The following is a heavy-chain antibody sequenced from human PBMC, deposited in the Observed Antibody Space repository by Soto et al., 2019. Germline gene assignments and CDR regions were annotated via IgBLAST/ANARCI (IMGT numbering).Heavy chain of an antibody. D-gene: IGHD2-2*01. Sequence: GGSLRLSCAASGFTFSSYGMHWVRQAPGKGLEWVAVIWYDGSNKYYADSVKGRFTISRDNSKNTLYLQMNSLRAEDTAVYYCARGDCSSTSCHADYWGQGTLVTVSS. V-gene: IGHV3-33*01. CDR3: ARGDCSSTSCHADY. CDR1: GFTFSSYG. CDR2: IWYDGSNK. J-gene: IGHJ4*02.